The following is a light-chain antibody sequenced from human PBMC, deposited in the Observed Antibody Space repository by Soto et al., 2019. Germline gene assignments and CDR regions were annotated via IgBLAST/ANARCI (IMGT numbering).Light chain of an antibody. Sequence: IQLTQSPSSLSASLGDSVTITCRASQTISNWLAWYQRKPGKAPKLLIYDASSLESGVPSRFSGSGSGTDFTLAISSLQPEDSATYYCLQDINYPWTFGQGTKVDIK. CDR1: QTISNW. V-gene: IGKV1-5*01. J-gene: IGKJ1*01. CDR3: LQDINYPWT. CDR2: DAS.